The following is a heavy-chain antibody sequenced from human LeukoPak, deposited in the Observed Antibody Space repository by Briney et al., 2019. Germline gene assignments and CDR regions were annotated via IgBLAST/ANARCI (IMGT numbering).Heavy chain of an antibody. CDR1: GDSVSSNSTA. Sequence: SQTLSLTCAISGDSVSSNSTACNWIRQSPSRGLEWLGRTYYRSRWYYDYAVSVKSRITINPDTSKNQFSLHLNSVTAGDTAVYYCVRGGQGDGYSADEAFDFWGQGTVVTVSS. D-gene: IGHD5-24*01. V-gene: IGHV6-1*01. J-gene: IGHJ3*01. CDR3: VRGGQGDGYSADEAFDF. CDR2: TYYRSRWYY.